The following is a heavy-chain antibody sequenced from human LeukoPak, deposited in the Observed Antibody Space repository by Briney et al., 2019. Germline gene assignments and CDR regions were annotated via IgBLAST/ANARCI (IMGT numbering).Heavy chain of an antibody. V-gene: IGHV3-23*01. J-gene: IGHJ4*02. D-gene: IGHD3-10*01. CDR3: AKGFYYGSGSTYY. CDR1: GFTFSNYG. Sequence: GGSLRLSCAASGFTFSNYGMSWVRQAPGKGLEWVSGISGSGDSTFYADSVKGRFTISRDNSKNTRYLQMNSLRAEDTAVYYCAKGFYYGSGSTYYWGQGTLVTVSS. CDR2: ISGSGDST.